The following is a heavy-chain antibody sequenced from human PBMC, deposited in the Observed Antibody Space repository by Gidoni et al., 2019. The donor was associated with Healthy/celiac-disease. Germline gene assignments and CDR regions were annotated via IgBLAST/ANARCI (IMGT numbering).Heavy chain of an antibody. V-gene: IGHV3-48*03. CDR1: GFTFSSHE. CDR3: AATPVRSPAAGGQWGAFDI. D-gene: IGHD6-13*01. CDR2: ISSSGSTI. J-gene: IGHJ3*02. Sequence: EVQLVESGGGLVQPGGSLRLSCAASGFTFSSHEMNWVRQAPGKGLEWVSYISSSGSTIYYADSVKGRFTISRDNAKNSLYLQMNSLRAEDTAVYYCAATPVRSPAAGGQWGAFDIWGQGTMVTVSS.